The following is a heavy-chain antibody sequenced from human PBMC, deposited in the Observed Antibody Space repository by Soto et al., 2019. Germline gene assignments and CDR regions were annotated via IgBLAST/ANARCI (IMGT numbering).Heavy chain of an antibody. CDR2: ISAHNGKT. CDR1: GYAFTTYG. J-gene: IGHJ4*02. V-gene: IGHV1-18*01. D-gene: IGHD3-10*01. CDR3: ARGRYGEY. Sequence: QVHLVQSGAEVKKPGASVKVSCKGSGYAFTTYGITWVRQAPGQGLEWMGWISAHNGKTNYAQKLQGRVTVTRDTSTSTAYMELRSLRSDDTAVYYCARGRYGEYWGQGALVTVSS.